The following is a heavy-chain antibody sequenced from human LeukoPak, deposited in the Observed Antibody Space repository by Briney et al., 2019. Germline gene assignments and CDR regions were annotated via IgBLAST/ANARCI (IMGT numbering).Heavy chain of an antibody. V-gene: IGHV3-23*01. CDR2: ITGSGGST. CDR1: GFTFSSYA. J-gene: IGHJ4*02. CDR3: AKDLTAVAGPFDY. D-gene: IGHD6-19*01. Sequence: GGSLRLSCAASGFTFSSYAMSCVREAPGKGLEWFSAITGSGGSTYCADSVKGGFTISRDNSKNTLYLQMTGLRAEDTAVYYCAKDLTAVAGPFDYWGQGTLVTVSS.